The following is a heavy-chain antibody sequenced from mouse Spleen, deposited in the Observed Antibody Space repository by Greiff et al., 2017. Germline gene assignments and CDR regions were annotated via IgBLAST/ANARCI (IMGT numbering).Heavy chain of an antibody. Sequence: EVQLVESGGGLVKPGGSLKLSCAASGFTFSSYAMSWVRQTPEKRLEWVATISSGGSYTYYPDSVKGRFTISRDNARNILYLQMSSLRSEDTAMYYCARGGYYRYDRYFDYWGQGTTLTVSS. CDR3: ARGGYYRYDRYFDY. CDR2: ISSGGSYT. V-gene: IGHV5-9-3*01. D-gene: IGHD2-14*01. CDR1: GFTFSSYA. J-gene: IGHJ2*01.